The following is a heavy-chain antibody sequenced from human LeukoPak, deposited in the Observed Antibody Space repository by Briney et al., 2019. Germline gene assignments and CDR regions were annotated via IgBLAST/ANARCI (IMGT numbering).Heavy chain of an antibody. Sequence: SETLSLTCAVYGGSFSGYYWSWIRQPPGKGLEWMGEINHSGSTNYNPSLKSRVTISVDTSKNQFSLKLSSVTAADTAVYYCARGKYSSSWYDYWGQGTLVTVSS. CDR1: GGSFSGYY. J-gene: IGHJ4*02. CDR3: ARGKYSSSWYDY. D-gene: IGHD6-13*01. V-gene: IGHV4-34*01. CDR2: INHSGST.